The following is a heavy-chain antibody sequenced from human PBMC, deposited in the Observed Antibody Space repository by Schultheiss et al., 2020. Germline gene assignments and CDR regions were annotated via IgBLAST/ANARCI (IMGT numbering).Heavy chain of an antibody. Sequence: GESLKISCAASGFTFSSYAMSWVRQAPGKGLEWVSAISGSGGSTYYADSVKGRFTISRDNSKNTLYLQMNSLRAEDTAVYYCAKEQVSRLRPPYYFDYWGQGTLVTVCS. CDR1: GFTFSSYA. D-gene: IGHD4-17*01. CDR2: ISGSGGST. CDR3: AKEQVSRLRPPYYFDY. V-gene: IGHV3-23*01. J-gene: IGHJ4*02.